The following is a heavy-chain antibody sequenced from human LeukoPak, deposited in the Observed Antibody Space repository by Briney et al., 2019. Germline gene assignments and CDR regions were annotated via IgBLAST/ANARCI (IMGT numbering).Heavy chain of an antibody. CDR2: IKQDGSEK. J-gene: IGHJ4*02. V-gene: IGHV3-7*03. Sequence: GGSLRLSCAASGFTFSSYWMSWVHQAPGKGLEWVANIKQDGSEKYYVDSMKGRFTISRDNAKNSLYLQMNSLRAEDTAVYYCEAAGKEVDYWGQGTLVTVSS. CDR3: EAAGKEVDY. D-gene: IGHD6-13*01. CDR1: GFTFSSYW.